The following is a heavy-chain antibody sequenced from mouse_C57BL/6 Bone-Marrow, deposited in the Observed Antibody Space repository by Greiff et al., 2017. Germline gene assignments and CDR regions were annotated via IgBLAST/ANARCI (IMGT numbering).Heavy chain of an antibody. V-gene: IGHV5-12*01. D-gene: IGHD2-4*01. Sequence: EVKLMESGGGLVQPGGSLKLSCAASGFTFSDYYMYWVRQTPEKRLEWVAYISNGGGSTYYPDTVKGRFTISRDNAKNTLYLQMRRLKSEDTAMYYCARRGVYYDYFDYWGQGTTLTVSS. CDR1: GFTFSDYY. J-gene: IGHJ2*01. CDR3: ARRGVYYDYFDY. CDR2: ISNGGGST.